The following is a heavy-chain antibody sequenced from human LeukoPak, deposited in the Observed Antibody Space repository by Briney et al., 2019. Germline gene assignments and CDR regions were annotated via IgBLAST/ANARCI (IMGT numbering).Heavy chain of an antibody. J-gene: IGHJ4*02. D-gene: IGHD5-12*01. CDR1: GFTFSSYA. V-gene: IGHV3-23*01. CDR3: AKDSPSMVATHAFDY. CDR2: IRGSGGST. Sequence: GGSLRLSCAASGFTFSSYAMSWVRQAPGKGLEWVSAIRGSGGSTYYADSAKGRFTISRDNSKNTLYLQMNSLRAEDTAVYYYAKDSPSMVATHAFDYWGQGTLVTVSS.